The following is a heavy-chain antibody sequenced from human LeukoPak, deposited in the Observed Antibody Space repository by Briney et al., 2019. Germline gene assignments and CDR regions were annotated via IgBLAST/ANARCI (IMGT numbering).Heavy chain of an antibody. CDR3: VGYYVGKFDY. CDR1: GFVVSDNY. Sequence: PGGSLRLSCAASGFVVSDNYMSWVRQAPGQGLEWVSLIYTSGLTKYTDSVKGRFTISRDNAKNTLYLQMNTLSAEDTVVYYCVGYYVGKFDYWGQGTLVTVSS. V-gene: IGHV3-66*02. J-gene: IGHJ4*02. D-gene: IGHD4-23*01. CDR2: IYTSGLT.